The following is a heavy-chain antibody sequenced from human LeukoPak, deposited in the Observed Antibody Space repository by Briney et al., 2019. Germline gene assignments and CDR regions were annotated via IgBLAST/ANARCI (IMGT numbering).Heavy chain of an antibody. CDR2: IYYSGNT. CDR3: ASGSNYYYYYMDV. D-gene: IGHD2-2*03. Sequence: PSETLSLTCTVSGGSISSSSFYWGWIRQSPGKGLEWIGTIYYSGNTYYNPSLKSRVTISVDTSKNQFSLKLSSVTAADTAVYYCASGSNYYYYYMDVWGKGTTVTVSS. J-gene: IGHJ6*03. V-gene: IGHV4-39*01. CDR1: GGSISSSSFY.